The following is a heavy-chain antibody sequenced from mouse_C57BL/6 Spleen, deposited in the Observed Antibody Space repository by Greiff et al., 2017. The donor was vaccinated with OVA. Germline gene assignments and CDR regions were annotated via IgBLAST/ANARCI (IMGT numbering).Heavy chain of an antibody. D-gene: IGHD2-3*01. CDR2: IYPYNDGT. J-gene: IGHJ3*01. V-gene: IGHV1-14*01. CDR3: ARDDGPAWFAY. Sequence: LVESGPELVKPGASVKMSCKASGYTFTSYVMHWVKQKPGQGLEWIGYIYPYNDGTKYNEKFKGKATLTSDKSSSTAYMELSSLTSEDSAVYYCARDDGPAWFAYWGQGTLVTVSA. CDR1: GYTFTSYV.